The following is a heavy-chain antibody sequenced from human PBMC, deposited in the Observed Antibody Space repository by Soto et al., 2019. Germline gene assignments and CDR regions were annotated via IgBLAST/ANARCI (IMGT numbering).Heavy chain of an antibody. CDR3: ATSGSKPRFDF. D-gene: IGHD1-26*01. CDR2: IYSAGTT. CDR1: GFTFISNY. J-gene: IGHJ4*02. Sequence: GGSLRLSRAASGFTFISNYMMWVRQAPGKGLEWVSLIYSAGTTYSADSVKGRFSSSRDNSENTVYLQMNSLRAEDTAVYYCATSGSKPRFDFWGQGTLVTVSS. V-gene: IGHV3-66*01.